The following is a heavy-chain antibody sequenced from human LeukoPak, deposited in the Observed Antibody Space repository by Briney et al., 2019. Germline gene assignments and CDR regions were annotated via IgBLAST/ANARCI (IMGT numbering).Heavy chain of an antibody. V-gene: IGHV6-1*01. CDR2: TYYRSKWYN. CDR1: GDSVSSNSAA. D-gene: IGHD2-21*01. CDR3: CHSLSGRTGAFDI. Sequence: SQTLSLTCAISGDSVSSNSAAWNWIRQSPWRGLEWLGRTYYRSKWYNDYAVSVKSRITINPDTSKNHFSLQLDSVTPEDTAVYYCCHSLSGRTGAFDIWGRGTVVTVSS. J-gene: IGHJ3*02.